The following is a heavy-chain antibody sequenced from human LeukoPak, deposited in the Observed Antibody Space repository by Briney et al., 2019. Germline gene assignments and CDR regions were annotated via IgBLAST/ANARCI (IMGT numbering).Heavy chain of an antibody. CDR2: ISGSGGST. J-gene: IGHJ4*02. Sequence: PGGSLRLSCAASGFTFSSYAMSWVRQAPGKGLEWVSGISGSGGSTYYADSVKGRFTISRDNSKNTLNLQMNSLRVEDTAVYYCAKKPSGYTYGGYFDYWGQGTLVTVSS. V-gene: IGHV3-23*01. CDR3: AKKPSGYTYGGYFDY. CDR1: GFTFSSYA. D-gene: IGHD5-18*01.